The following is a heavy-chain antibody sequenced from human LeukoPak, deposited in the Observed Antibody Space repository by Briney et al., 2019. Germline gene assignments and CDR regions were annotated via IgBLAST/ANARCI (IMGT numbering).Heavy chain of an antibody. Sequence: SETLSLTCTVSGGSISSSYWSWIRQPPGKELEWIGYIYYSGSTNYNPSLKSRVTISVDTSKNQFSLKLTSVTASDTAIYYCARHFQGDSAFRWYFDLWGRDTLVTVSS. J-gene: IGHJ2*01. D-gene: IGHD3-16*01. CDR1: GGSISSSY. CDR3: ARHFQGDSAFRWYFDL. V-gene: IGHV4-59*08. CDR2: IYYSGST.